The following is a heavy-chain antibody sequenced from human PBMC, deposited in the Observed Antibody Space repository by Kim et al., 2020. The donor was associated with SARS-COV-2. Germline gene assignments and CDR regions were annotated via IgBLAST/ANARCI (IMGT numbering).Heavy chain of an antibody. D-gene: IGHD3-10*01. Sequence: AESVEGRFTISRDNAKNSLYLPMNSLRDEDTAVYYCARETGSGSYYWFDPWGQGTLVTVSS. J-gene: IGHJ5*02. CDR3: ARETGSGSYYWFDP. V-gene: IGHV3-48*02.